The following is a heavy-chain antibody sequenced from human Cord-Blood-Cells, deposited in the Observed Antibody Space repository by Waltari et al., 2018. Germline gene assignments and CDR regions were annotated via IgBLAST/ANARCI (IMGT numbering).Heavy chain of an antibody. D-gene: IGHD3-10*01. Sequence: QVQLVQSGAEVKKPGASVKVSCKASGYTFTGYYMHWVRQAPGQGLAWMGWINPNSVGTNDAQKCQGRVTMTRDTSISTAYMELSRLRSGDTAVYYCAFGGPMVRGALYAFDIWGQGTVVTVSS. CDR3: AFGGPMVRGALYAFDI. CDR2: INPNSVGT. J-gene: IGHJ3*02. V-gene: IGHV1-2*02. CDR1: GYTFTGYY.